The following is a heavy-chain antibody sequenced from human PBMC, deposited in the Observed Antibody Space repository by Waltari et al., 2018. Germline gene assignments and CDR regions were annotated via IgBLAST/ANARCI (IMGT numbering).Heavy chain of an antibody. CDR1: GYTFTNYW. V-gene: IGHV5-51*01. D-gene: IGHD3-22*01. CDR3: ARQIGYDTSGERKDAFDV. CDR2: IYPGDPDT. J-gene: IGHJ3*01. Sequence: EVQVVQSGAEMKKPGESLKISCKGSGYTFTNYWIGWVRQMPGKGLEWMGPIYPGDPDTGYSPSFQGQVTISADKSSNTAYLEWSALKASDTAMYYCARQIGYDTSGERKDAFDVWGQGTMVIVSS.